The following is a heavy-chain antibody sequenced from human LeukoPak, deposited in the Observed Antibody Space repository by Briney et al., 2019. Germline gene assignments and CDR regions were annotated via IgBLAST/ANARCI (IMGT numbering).Heavy chain of an antibody. D-gene: IGHD6-25*01. CDR1: GFTFSSYA. CDR3: AKNPSRYYYYMDV. CDR2: ISGSGGNT. V-gene: IGHV3-23*01. J-gene: IGHJ6*03. Sequence: GGSLRLSCAASGFTFSSYAMSWVRQAPGKGLEWVSAISGSGGNTYYADSVKGRFTISRDNSKNTLYLQMNSLRAEDTAVYYCAKNPSRYYYYMDVWGKGTTVTVSS.